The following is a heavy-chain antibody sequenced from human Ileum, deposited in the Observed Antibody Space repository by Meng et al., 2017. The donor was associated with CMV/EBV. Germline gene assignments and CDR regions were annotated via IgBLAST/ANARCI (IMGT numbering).Heavy chain of an antibody. CDR2: IDPNSGGT. J-gene: IGHJ4*02. V-gene: IGHV1-2*02. CDR1: GYRFTAYQ. Sequence: ASVKVSCKASGYRFTAYQLYWARQAPGKGLEWVAWIDPNSGGTNYAQKFQGRVTMTRDTSISTAYMELSRLRSDDTAVYYCARVRGHSSGWYVMSTFDYWGQGTLVTVSS. CDR3: ARVRGHSSGWYVMSTFDY. D-gene: IGHD6-19*01.